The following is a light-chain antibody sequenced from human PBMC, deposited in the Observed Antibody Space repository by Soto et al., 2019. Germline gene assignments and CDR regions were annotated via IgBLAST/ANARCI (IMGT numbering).Light chain of an antibody. Sequence: ETVLTQSPGTLSLSPGERATLSCRASQTISSNYLAWYRQKPGQAPRLLIYGASNRATGIADRFSGSGSGTDFTLIISRLEPEDVALYYCQQYGSTPLTFGQGTKVEIK. V-gene: IGKV3-20*01. CDR3: QQYGSTPLT. CDR1: QTISSNY. J-gene: IGKJ1*01. CDR2: GAS.